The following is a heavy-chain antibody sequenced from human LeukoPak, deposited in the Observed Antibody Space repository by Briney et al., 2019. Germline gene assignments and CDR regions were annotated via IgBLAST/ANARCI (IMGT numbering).Heavy chain of an antibody. CDR1: GFTFSSYA. V-gene: IGHV3-23*01. D-gene: IGHD3-3*01. Sequence: GGSLRLSCAASGFTFSSYAMSWVRQAPGKELEWVSAISGSGGSTYYADSVKGRFTISRDNSKNTLYLQMNSLRAEDTAVYYCAKDPYDFWSGTFYFDYWGQGTLVTVSS. CDR2: ISGSGGST. CDR3: AKDPYDFWSGTFYFDY. J-gene: IGHJ4*02.